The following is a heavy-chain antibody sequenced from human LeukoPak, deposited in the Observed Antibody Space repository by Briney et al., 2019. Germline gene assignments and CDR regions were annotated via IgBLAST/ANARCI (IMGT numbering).Heavy chain of an antibody. Sequence: GGSLRLSCAASGFTFSGHWMYWVRQAPGKGLVWVSRINSEGSSTAYAAFVKGRFTISRDNAKNTLFLQMTSLRVEDTAVYHCVRGNDHWGQGTLVTVSS. J-gene: IGHJ5*02. CDR1: GFTFSGHW. CDR3: VRGNDH. CDR2: INSEGSST. V-gene: IGHV3-74*01.